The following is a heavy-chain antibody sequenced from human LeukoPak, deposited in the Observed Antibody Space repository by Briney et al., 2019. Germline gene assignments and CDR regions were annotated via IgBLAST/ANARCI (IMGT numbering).Heavy chain of an antibody. Sequence: GGSLRLSCAASGFTFSSYSMNWARQAPGEGRGWVSYISSSSTIYYADSVKGRFTISRDNAKNSLYLQMNSLRDEDTAVYYCARTRTTVAPYFDYWGQGTLVTVSS. V-gene: IGHV3-48*02. CDR1: GFTFSSYS. D-gene: IGHD4-23*01. CDR3: ARTRTTVAPYFDY. CDR2: ISSSSTI. J-gene: IGHJ4*02.